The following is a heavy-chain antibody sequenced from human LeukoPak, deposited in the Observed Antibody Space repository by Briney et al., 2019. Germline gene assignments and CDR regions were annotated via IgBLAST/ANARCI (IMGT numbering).Heavy chain of an antibody. CDR1: GGSISSSSYY. V-gene: IGHV4-39*07. CDR2: IYYSGST. Sequence: SETLSLTCTVSGGSISSSSYYWGWIRQPPGKGLEWIGSIYYSGSTYYNPSLKSRVTISVDTSKNQFSLKLSSVTAADTAVYYCARGLIGWAPHFDYWGQGTLVTVSS. CDR3: ARGLIGWAPHFDY. D-gene: IGHD3-16*02. J-gene: IGHJ4*02.